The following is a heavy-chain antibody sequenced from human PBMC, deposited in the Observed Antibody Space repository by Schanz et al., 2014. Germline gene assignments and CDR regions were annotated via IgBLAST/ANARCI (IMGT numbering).Heavy chain of an antibody. Sequence: QVQLVQSGAEVKKPGASVKVSCKTSGYTFSSYGITWVRQAPGQGLEWMGWISPYNGNTNYAPKVQGRVTVTTDTTTSADYMKLRNLTTSSTAVYFCARYYFVTESHYVFDHWGQGTLVTVSS. D-gene: IGHD3-10*01. CDR3: ARYYFVTESHYVFDH. V-gene: IGHV1-18*01. J-gene: IGHJ4*02. CDR2: ISPYNGNT. CDR1: GYTFSSYG.